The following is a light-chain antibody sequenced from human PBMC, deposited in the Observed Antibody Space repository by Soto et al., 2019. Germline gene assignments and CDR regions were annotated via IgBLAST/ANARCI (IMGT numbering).Light chain of an antibody. CDR3: QQYNTWPYT. V-gene: IGKV3-15*01. CDR2: DTS. CDR1: QGVSSL. J-gene: IGKJ2*01. Sequence: VLTQSPATLSVSPGERATLSCRASQGVSSLLAWYQQKPRQAPRLLIYDTSTRATGVPARFSGSGSGTDFPLTISSLQSEDFAIYYCQQYNTWPYTFGQGTKLEIK.